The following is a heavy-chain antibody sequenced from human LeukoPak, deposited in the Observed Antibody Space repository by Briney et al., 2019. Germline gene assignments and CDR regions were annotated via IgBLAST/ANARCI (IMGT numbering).Heavy chain of an antibody. V-gene: IGHV4-59*08. CDR1: GASIKTYY. Sequence: SETLSLTCTVSGASIKTYYWSWIRQPPGKGLEWIGHSGSTNYNPSLKSRVTISVDTSKNQFSLKLSSVTAADTAVYYCARHIGGPFDKWGQGTLVTVSS. J-gene: IGHJ4*02. CDR2: SGST. D-gene: IGHD2-15*01. CDR3: ARHIGGPFDK.